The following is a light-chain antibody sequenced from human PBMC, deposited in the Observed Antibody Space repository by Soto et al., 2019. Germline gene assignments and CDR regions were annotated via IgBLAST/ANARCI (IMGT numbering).Light chain of an antibody. CDR3: QQYNNWPPIT. Sequence: EIVLTQSPATLSLSPGERATVSCRASQSVSSHLAWYQQKRGQAPRLLIYDASSRASGIPARFSGSGSGTDFTLTISSLEPEDFAVYYCQQYNNWPPITFGQGTRLEIK. CDR1: QSVSSH. CDR2: DAS. J-gene: IGKJ5*01. V-gene: IGKV3-11*01.